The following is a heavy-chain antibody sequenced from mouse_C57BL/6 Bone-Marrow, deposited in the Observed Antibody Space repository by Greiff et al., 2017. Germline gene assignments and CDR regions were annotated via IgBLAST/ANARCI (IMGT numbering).Heavy chain of an antibody. Sequence: EVKLVESGGGLVKPGGSLKLSCAASGFTFSSYAMSWVRQTPEKRLEWVATISDGGSYTYYPDNVKGRFTFSRDHAKNNLYLQMSHLKSEDTAVYYGARGEYIATVVGGYWGQGTTLTVSS. V-gene: IGHV5-4*03. CDR2: ISDGGSYT. CDR3: ARGEYIATVVGGY. J-gene: IGHJ2*01. CDR1: GFTFSSYA. D-gene: IGHD1-1*01.